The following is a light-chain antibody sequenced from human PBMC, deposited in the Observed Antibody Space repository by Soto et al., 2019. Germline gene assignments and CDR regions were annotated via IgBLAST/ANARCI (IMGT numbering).Light chain of an antibody. V-gene: IGKV2D-29*02. CDR1: QRILHLTGETF. CDR2: EAS. Sequence: VKTANPRALALPQKQAASISCQTSQRILHLTGETFLFWYLQKPGQSPQLLIYEASTRVSGVPDRFSGSGSWTDFTLKICGVDTQDVHFYCCMHSIHLRPSFGPGTRLEIK. J-gene: IGKJ5*01. CDR3: MHSIHLRPS.